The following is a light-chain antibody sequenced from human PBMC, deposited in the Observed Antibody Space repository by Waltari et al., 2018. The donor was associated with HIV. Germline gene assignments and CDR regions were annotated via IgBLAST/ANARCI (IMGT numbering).Light chain of an antibody. V-gene: IGLV7-46*01. J-gene: IGLJ2*01. CDR3: LLSYSGARPVV. Sequence: QAVVTQEPSLTVSPGGTVTLTCGSSTGAVTSGHYPYWFQQKPGQAPRQLIYDTSNKHSWTPARFSGSLLGGKAALTLSGAQPEDEAEYYCLLSYSGARPVVFGGGTKLTVL. CDR1: TGAVTSGHY. CDR2: DTS.